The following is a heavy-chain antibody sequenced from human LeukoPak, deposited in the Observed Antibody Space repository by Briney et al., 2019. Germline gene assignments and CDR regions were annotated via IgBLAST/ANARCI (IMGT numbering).Heavy chain of an antibody. J-gene: IGHJ5*02. CDR2: MNPNSGNT. CDR1: GYTFTSYD. V-gene: IGHV1-8*03. Sequence: ASVKVSCKASGYTFTSYDINWVRQATGQGLEWMGWMNPNSGNTGYAQKFQGRVTITRNTSISTAYMELSSLRSEDTAVYYCARRLIGITMEEDWFDPWGQGTLVTVSS. CDR3: ARRLIGITMEEDWFDP. D-gene: IGHD3-10*01.